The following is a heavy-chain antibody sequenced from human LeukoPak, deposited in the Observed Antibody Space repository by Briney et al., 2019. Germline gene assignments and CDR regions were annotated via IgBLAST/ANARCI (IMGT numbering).Heavy chain of an antibody. J-gene: IGHJ3*02. D-gene: IGHD6-19*01. Sequence: ASVKVSCKASGGTFSSYSISWVRQAPGQGLEWMGGIIPIFGTANYAQKFQGRVTITADESTSTAYMALSSLRSEDTAVYYCAREIAVAGKNAFDIWGQGTMVTVS. CDR2: IIPIFGTA. V-gene: IGHV1-69*13. CDR1: GGTFSSYS. CDR3: AREIAVAGKNAFDI.